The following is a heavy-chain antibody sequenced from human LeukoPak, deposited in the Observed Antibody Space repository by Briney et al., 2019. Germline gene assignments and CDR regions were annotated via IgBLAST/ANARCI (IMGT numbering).Heavy chain of an antibody. Sequence: SETLSPTCTVSGGSISSYYWSWIRQPAGKGLEWIGRIYTSGSTNYNPSLKSRVTMSVDTSKNQFSLKLSSVTAADTAVYYCARALRRDGYNYYFDYSGQGTLVTVYS. V-gene: IGHV4-4*07. D-gene: IGHD5-24*01. J-gene: IGHJ4*02. CDR1: GGSISSYY. CDR3: ARALRRDGYNYYFDY. CDR2: IYTSGST.